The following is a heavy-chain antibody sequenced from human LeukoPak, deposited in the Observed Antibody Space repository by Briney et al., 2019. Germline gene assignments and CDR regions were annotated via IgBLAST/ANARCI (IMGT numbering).Heavy chain of an antibody. J-gene: IGHJ3*02. Sequence: PGGSLRLSCAASGFTFSSYAMHWVRQAPEKGLEYVSAISSNGGSTYYATSVKGRFTISRDNSKNTLYLQMGSLRAEDMAVYYCARWSPDAFDIWGQGTMVTVSS. CDR1: GFTFSSYA. V-gene: IGHV3-64*01. CDR2: ISSNGGST. CDR3: ARWSPDAFDI.